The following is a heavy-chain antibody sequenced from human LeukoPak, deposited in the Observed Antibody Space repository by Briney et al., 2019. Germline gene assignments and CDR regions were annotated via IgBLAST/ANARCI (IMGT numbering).Heavy chain of an antibody. CDR1: GYTFTGYY. J-gene: IGHJ3*02. V-gene: IGHV1-2*02. CDR2: INPNSGGT. D-gene: IGHD1-26*01. Sequence: ASVKVSCKASGYTFTGYYMHWVRQAPGRGLEWMGWINPNSGGTNYAQKFQGRVTMTRDTSISTAYMELSRLRSDDTAVYYCAILGGSHDAFDIWGQGTMVTVSS. CDR3: AILGGSHDAFDI.